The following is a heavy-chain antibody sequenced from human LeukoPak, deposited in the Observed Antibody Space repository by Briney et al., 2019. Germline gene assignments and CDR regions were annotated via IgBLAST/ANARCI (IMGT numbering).Heavy chain of an antibody. V-gene: IGHV3-74*01. CDR1: GFTISNHW. J-gene: IGHJ6*03. CDR2: INSDGRRT. D-gene: IGHD2-2*01. Sequence: GGSLRLSCAASGFTISNHWMHWVRQAPGKGLVWVSRINSDGRRTSYADSVKGRFTISRDYAKNTLYLQMNSLRPDDTAVYYCAREVEVVPATMGAYYYYYMDVWGKGTTVTVSS. CDR3: AREVEVVPATMGAYYYYYMDV.